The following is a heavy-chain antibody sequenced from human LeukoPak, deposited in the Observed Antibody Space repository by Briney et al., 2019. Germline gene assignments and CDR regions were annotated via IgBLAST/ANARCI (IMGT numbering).Heavy chain of an antibody. Sequence: PSETLSLTCTVSGGSISSSSYYWGWIRQPPGKGLEWIGSIYYSGSTYYNPSLKSRVTISVDTSKNQFSLKLSSVTAADTAVYYCARSRWLLLYYFDYWGQGTLVTVSS. J-gene: IGHJ4*02. V-gene: IGHV4-39*07. CDR2: IYYSGST. CDR3: ARSRWLLLYYFDY. CDR1: GGSISSSSYY. D-gene: IGHD3-22*01.